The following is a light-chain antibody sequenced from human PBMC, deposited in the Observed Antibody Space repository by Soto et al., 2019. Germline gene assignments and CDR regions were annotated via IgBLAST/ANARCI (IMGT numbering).Light chain of an antibody. CDR3: QQYNYYWT. J-gene: IGKJ1*01. CDR1: QSISSW. V-gene: IGKV1-5*01. Sequence: DIQMTQSPSTLSAFAGDRVTISCRASQSISSWLAWDQQKPGKAPKLLIYDASSLESGVPSRFSGSGSGTEFTLTISSLQPDDFGTYYCQQYNYYWTFGQGTKV. CDR2: DAS.